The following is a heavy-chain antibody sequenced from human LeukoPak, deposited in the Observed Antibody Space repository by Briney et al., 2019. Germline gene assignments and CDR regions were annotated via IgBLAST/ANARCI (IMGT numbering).Heavy chain of an antibody. J-gene: IGHJ4*02. V-gene: IGHV4-59*01. D-gene: IGHD1-7*01. CDR3: ARGGLAQKTT. CDR1: SGSISSYY. Sequence: SETLSLTCSVSSGSISSYYWSWIRQPPGKGLEWIGYIYYSGSTNYNPSLKSRVTISVDTSKNQFSLKLSSVTAADTAVYYCARGGLAQKTTWGQGTLVTVSS. CDR2: IYYSGST.